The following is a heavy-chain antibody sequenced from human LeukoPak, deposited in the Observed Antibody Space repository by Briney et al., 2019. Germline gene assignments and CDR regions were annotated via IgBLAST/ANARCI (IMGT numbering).Heavy chain of an antibody. Sequence: ASVKVSCTASGYTFTGYYMHWVRQAPGQGLEWMGRINPNSGGTNYAQKFQGRVTMTRDTSISTAYMELSRLRSDDTAVYYCARGDYYDSSGYYHWGQGTLVTVS. CDR3: ARGDYYDSSGYYH. V-gene: IGHV1-2*06. CDR1: GYTFTGYY. CDR2: INPNSGGT. J-gene: IGHJ5*02. D-gene: IGHD3-22*01.